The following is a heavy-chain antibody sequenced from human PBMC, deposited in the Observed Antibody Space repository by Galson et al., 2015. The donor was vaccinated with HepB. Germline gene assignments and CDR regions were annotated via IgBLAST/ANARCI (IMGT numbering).Heavy chain of an antibody. CDR3: ARQSISSSIFGVVIRGYYYYGMDV. Sequence: SVKVSCKASGYTFTSYGISWVRQAPGQGLEWMGWISAYNGSTNYAQKLQGRVTMTTDTSTSTAYMELRSLRSDDTAVYYCARQSISSSIFGVVIRGYYYYGMDVWGQGTTVTVSS. V-gene: IGHV1-18*01. J-gene: IGHJ6*02. D-gene: IGHD3-3*01. CDR1: GYTFTSYG. CDR2: ISAYNGST.